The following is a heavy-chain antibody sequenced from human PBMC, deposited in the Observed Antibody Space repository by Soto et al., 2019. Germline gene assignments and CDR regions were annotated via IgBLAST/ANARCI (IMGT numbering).Heavy chain of an antibody. J-gene: IGHJ4*02. V-gene: IGHV3-74*03. CDR2: IKYDGTIT. CDR1: GFSVSGYW. Sequence: GGSLRLSCAASGFSVSGYWMHWVRQAPGKGPVWVSRIKYDGTITAYADPVKGRFTISRDTAKNTLYLQMNSLRAEDTAVYYCAKDGVSRGSGSYLDYWGQGTLVTVSS. D-gene: IGHD3-10*01. CDR3: AKDGVSRGSGSYLDY.